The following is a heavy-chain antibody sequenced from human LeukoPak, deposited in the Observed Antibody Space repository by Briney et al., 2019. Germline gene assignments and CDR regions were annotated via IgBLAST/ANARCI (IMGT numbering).Heavy chain of an antibody. CDR3: ARTRFGELLFYFDY. CDR1: GFTFSSYA. CDR2: ISSNGGST. Sequence: GGSLRLSCAASGFTFSSYAMHWVRQAPGKGLEYVSAISSNGGSTYYANSVKGRFTISRDNSKNTLYLQMGSLRAEDMAVYYCARTRFGELLFYFDYWGQGTLVTVSS. J-gene: IGHJ4*02. D-gene: IGHD3-10*01. V-gene: IGHV3-64*01.